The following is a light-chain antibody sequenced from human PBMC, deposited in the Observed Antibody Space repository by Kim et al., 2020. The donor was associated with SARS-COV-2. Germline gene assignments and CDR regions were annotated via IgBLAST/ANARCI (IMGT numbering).Light chain of an antibody. CDR2: GSS. CDR3: LQYGNSPST. V-gene: IGKV3-20*01. CDR1: QTLTSS. Sequence: PVEMATLAWRTNQTLTSSLAWYQQRPGHGPRHLFQGSSSRATGIPDRFSGSGFGTDFTLTISRLEPEDFTVYYCLQYGNSPSTFGQGTRLEIK. J-gene: IGKJ5*01.